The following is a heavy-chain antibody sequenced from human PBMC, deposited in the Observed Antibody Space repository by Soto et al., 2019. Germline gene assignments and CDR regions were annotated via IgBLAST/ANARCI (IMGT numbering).Heavy chain of an antibody. D-gene: IGHD3-10*01. CDR2: INTVNGNT. CDR3: GRAGLLWFGEANDACDI. J-gene: IGHJ3*02. CDR1: GYSLTTYA. Sequence: ASVKVSCKASGYSLTTYAVEGVRQAPGQRLEGMGWINTVNGNTRYSQNFQGRVTITRDKSASTVYMELSSLRYEDTAVYYCGRAGLLWFGEANDACDIWGQRTMVTVSS. V-gene: IGHV1-3*04.